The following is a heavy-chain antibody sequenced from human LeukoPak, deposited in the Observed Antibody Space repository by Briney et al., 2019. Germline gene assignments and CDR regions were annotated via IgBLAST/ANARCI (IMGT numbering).Heavy chain of an antibody. CDR1: DGSINTYY. V-gene: IGHV4-59*08. CDR3: ARVEWTFGGVIY. J-gene: IGHJ4*02. CDR2: IFYSGST. Sequence: KPSETLSLTCTVSDGSINTYYWSWLRQPPGKGLEWIAYIFYSGSTDYNPSLKSRVTISVDTSKNQFSLKLSSVTAADTAVYYCARVEWTFGGVIYWGQGTLVTVSS. D-gene: IGHD3-16*01.